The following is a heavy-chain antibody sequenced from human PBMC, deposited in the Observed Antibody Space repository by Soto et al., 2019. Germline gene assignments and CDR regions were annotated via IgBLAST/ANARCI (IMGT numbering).Heavy chain of an antibody. CDR3: AGRSGSSDY. Sequence: PGGSLRLSCAASGFTFSSYGMHWVRQAPGKGLEWVAVISYDEIDKYFADAVKGRFTISRDNSKNTLYLQMDSPRAEDTAVYYCAGRSGSSDYWGRGTLVTVSS. J-gene: IGHJ4*02. CDR1: GFTFSSYG. D-gene: IGHD3-10*01. CDR2: ISYDEIDK. V-gene: IGHV3-30*19.